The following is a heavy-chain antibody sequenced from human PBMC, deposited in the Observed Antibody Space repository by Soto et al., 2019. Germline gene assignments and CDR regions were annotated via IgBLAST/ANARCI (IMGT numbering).Heavy chain of an antibody. D-gene: IGHD1-26*01. CDR2: ISDSGGTI. CDR1: GFTFSSYS. J-gene: IGHJ6*02. CDR3: AKGDGFILAV. V-gene: IGHV3-48*04. Sequence: EVQLVESGGGLVQPGGSLRVSCAASGFTFSSYSMNWVRQAPGKGLEWLSYISDSGGTIYYADSVKGRFTVSRDNSKNTLYLQMNSLRAEDTAVYYCAKGDGFILAVWGQGTTVSVSS.